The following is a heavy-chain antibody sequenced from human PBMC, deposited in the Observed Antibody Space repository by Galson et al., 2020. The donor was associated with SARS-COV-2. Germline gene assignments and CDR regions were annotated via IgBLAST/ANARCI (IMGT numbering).Heavy chain of an antibody. D-gene: IGHD1-26*01. CDR3: ASLSNSGTIGDWYFDR. CDR1: GGTFSSYA. J-gene: IGHJ2*01. CDR2: IIPIFGTA. V-gene: IGHV1-69*13. Sequence: SVKVSCKASGGTFSSYAISWVRQAPGQGLEWMGGIIPIFGTANYAQKFQGRVTITADETTSTAYMELSSLRAEDTAVYYCASLSNSGTIGDWYFDRWGRGTRVPVSS.